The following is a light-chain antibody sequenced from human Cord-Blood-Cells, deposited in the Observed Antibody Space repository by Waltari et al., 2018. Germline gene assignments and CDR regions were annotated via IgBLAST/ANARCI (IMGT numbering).Light chain of an antibody. CDR1: QSLVNSDGNTY. CDR2: KVS. V-gene: IGKV2-30*01. CDR3: MQGTHWLT. Sequence: EVVMTQSPLSLPVTLGQPASISCRSSQSLVNSDGNTYLNWFQQRPGQSPRRLIYKVSNRDSGVPDRFSGSGSGTDFTLKISRVEAEDVGVYYCMQGTHWLTFGPGTKVDIK. J-gene: IGKJ3*01.